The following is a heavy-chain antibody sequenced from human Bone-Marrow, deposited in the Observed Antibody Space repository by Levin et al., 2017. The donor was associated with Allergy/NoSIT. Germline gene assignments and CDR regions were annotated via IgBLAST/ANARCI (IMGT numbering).Heavy chain of an antibody. CDR2: ISPSGGST. CDR1: GFTFSTYA. V-gene: IGHV3-23*01. J-gene: IGHJ4*02. D-gene: IGHD3-10*01. CDR3: AKAGEVVNIWARFSPTSTPQYYFDY. Sequence: GGSLRLSCAASGFTFSTYAMNWVRQAPGKGLEWVSGISPSGGSTDYTDSVKGRFSISRDNSKNTVYLQMSGLRTEDTAVYYCAKAGEVVNIWARFSPTSTPQYYFDYWGQGTLVTVSS.